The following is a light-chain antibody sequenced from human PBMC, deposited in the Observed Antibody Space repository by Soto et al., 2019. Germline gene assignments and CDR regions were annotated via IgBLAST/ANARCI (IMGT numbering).Light chain of an antibody. Sequence: QSVLTQPASVSGPPGQSITISCTVTSSDVGGYNYVSWYQQHPGKAPKLMIYEVSNRPSGVSNRFSGSKSGNTASLTISGLQAEDEADYYCSSYTSSSPYVFGTGTKVTVL. J-gene: IGLJ1*01. CDR2: EVS. V-gene: IGLV2-14*01. CDR3: SSYTSSSPYV. CDR1: SSDVGGYNY.